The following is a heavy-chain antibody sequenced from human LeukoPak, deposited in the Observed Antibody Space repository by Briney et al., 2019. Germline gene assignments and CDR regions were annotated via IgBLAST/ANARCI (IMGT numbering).Heavy chain of an antibody. D-gene: IGHD3-10*01. J-gene: IGHJ4*02. V-gene: IGHV4-4*07. CDR1: GGSFSTYY. CDR2: IYADKTT. Sequence: SETLSLTCSVSGGSFSTYYWSWIRQPAGKGLEWIGHIYADKTTDYNPSLKSRVTMSIDTSRNQFSLKLSSVTAADTAVYYCARDAKYYYGSRTYFFFEYWGQGTLLSVSS. CDR3: ARDAKYYYGSRTYFFFEY.